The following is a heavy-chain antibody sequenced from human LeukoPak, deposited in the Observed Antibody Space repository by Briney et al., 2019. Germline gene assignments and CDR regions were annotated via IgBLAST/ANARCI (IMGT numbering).Heavy chain of an antibody. D-gene: IGHD6-13*01. CDR1: GFIFSSYG. Sequence: GGSLRLSCAASGFIFSSYGMHWVRQAPGKGLEWVAVIWYDGCNKYYADSVKGRFTISRDNSKNTLYLQMNSLRGEDTAVYYCARDSYTSSWYGVFDYWGQGTLVTVSS. V-gene: IGHV3-33*01. CDR3: ARDSYTSSWYGVFDY. CDR2: IWYDGCNK. J-gene: IGHJ4*02.